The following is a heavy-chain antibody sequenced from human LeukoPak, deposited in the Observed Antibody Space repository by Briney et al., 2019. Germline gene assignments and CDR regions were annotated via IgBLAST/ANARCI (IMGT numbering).Heavy chain of an antibody. J-gene: IGHJ1*01. D-gene: IGHD3-10*01. V-gene: IGHV1-69*01. CDR3: ARDQGLWFGELLPHGEYFQH. Sequence: SVQVSCKASGGTFRVYAFSWVRQAPGQGLEWMGGIIPMFGRTNYAQTFQGRVTITADESTSTAYMELTSLRSDDTAVYYCARDQGLWFGELLPHGEYFQHWGQGTLVTVSS. CDR2: IIPMFGRT. CDR1: GGTFRVYA.